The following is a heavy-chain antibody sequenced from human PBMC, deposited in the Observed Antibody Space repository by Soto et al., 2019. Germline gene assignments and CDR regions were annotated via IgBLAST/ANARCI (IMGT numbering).Heavy chain of an antibody. CDR3: AISRGDICSGGSCYSWFDP. CDR2: IIPILGIA. J-gene: IGHJ5*02. Sequence: SVKVSCKASGGTFSSYTISWVRQAPGQGLEWMGRIIPILGIANYAQKFQGRVTITADKSTSTAYMELSSLRSEDTAVYYCAISRGDICSGGSCYSWFDPWGQGTLVTVPS. V-gene: IGHV1-69*02. CDR1: GGTFSSYT. D-gene: IGHD2-15*01.